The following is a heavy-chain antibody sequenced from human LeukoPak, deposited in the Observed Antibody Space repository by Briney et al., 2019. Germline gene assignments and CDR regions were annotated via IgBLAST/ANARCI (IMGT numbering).Heavy chain of an antibody. CDR2: INPNSGDT. D-gene: IGHD5-18*01. CDR1: GGTFSSYA. V-gene: IGHV1-2*02. J-gene: IGHJ5*02. Sequence: GASVKVSCKASGGTFSSYAISWVRQAPGQGLEWMGWINPNSGDTTYAQQFQGRVTMTRDTSISTAYMELSRLRSDDTAVYYCAREKGFGHSYCYSSWGQGTPVTVSS. CDR3: AREKGFGHSYCYSS.